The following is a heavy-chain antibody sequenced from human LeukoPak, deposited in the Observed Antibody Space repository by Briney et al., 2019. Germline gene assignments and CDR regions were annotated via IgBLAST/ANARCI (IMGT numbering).Heavy chain of an antibody. CDR3: ASVRGYSYPALDY. D-gene: IGHD5-18*01. CDR1: GFTFSDYY. V-gene: IGHV3-11*04. CDR2: ISSSGSNI. Sequence: KPGGSLRLSCAASGFTFSDYYMSWIRQAPGKGLEWVSYISSSGSNIYYADSVKGRFTISRDNAKNSLYLQMNSLRAEDTAVYYCASVRGYSYPALDYWGQGTLVTVSS. J-gene: IGHJ4*02.